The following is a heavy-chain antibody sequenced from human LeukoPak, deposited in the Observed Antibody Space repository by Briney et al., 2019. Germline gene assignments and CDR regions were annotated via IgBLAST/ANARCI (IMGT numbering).Heavy chain of an antibody. V-gene: IGHV3-74*03. J-gene: IGHJ4*02. CDR1: GFTFSSYW. Sequence: GGSLRLSCVASGFTFSSYWMHWVRQAPGKGLVWVSRINSDGSSTKCADSVKGRFTISRDNAKNTLYLQMNSLRAEDTAVYYCAALDHGHDYWGQGTLVTVSA. CDR2: INSDGSST. CDR3: AALDHGHDY.